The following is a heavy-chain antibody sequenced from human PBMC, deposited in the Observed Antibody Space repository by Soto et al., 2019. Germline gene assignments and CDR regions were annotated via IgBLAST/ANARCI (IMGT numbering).Heavy chain of an antibody. J-gene: IGHJ4*02. CDR2: LSSSGEKT. V-gene: IGHV3-23*01. CDR1: GRNFAGYA. CDR3: AKESLFPSIQGIITN. D-gene: IGHD2-2*01. Sequence: GGSLRLSCESSGRNFAGYAMILVRQAPGKGLDWVSSLSSSGEKTYYSDSVRGRFTISRDNTKNTVYLQMNTLSADDTAVYFCAKESLFPSIQGIITNWGQGVVVTVSS.